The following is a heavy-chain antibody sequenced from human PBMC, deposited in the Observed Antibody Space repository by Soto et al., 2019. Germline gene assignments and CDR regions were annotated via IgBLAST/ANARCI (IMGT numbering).Heavy chain of an antibody. CDR1: GGTFSSYA. Sequence: SVKVSCKASGGTFSSYAISWVRQAPGQGLEWMGGIIPIFGTANYAQKFQGRVTITADESTSTAYMELSSLRSEDTAVYYCARVTTVVTPGDYYYGMDVWGQGTTVT. CDR2: IIPIFGTA. D-gene: IGHD4-17*01. CDR3: ARVTTVVTPGDYYYGMDV. J-gene: IGHJ6*02. V-gene: IGHV1-69*13.